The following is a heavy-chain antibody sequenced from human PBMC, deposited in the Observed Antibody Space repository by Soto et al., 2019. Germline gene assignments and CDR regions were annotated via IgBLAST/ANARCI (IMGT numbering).Heavy chain of an antibody. D-gene: IGHD6-19*01. CDR2: ISGPGGST. CDR1: GFIFSNYA. V-gene: IGHV3-23*01. J-gene: IGHJ5*02. CDR3: ARDERIAVAGTDT. Sequence: EVQLLESGGGLVQPGGSLRLSCEDSGFIFSNYAMTWVRQAAGKGLEWVSSISGPGGSTYYADSVQGRFTISRDNSKNTLFLQMHSLRADDTALYFCARDERIAVAGTDTWGQGILVTVTS.